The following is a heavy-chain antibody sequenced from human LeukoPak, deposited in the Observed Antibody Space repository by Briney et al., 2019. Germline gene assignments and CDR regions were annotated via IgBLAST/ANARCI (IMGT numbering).Heavy chain of an antibody. D-gene: IGHD2/OR15-2a*01. Sequence: GGSLRLSCAASGFSFSSYWMTWVRQVPGKGLEWVANIKPDGSGRHYVDSVKGRFTISRDNAKSSLYLQMDSLRVEDTAVYYCSSQPAVIDLDFWGQGALVTVSS. CDR1: GFSFSSYW. CDR2: IKPDGSGR. V-gene: IGHV3-7*01. J-gene: IGHJ4*02. CDR3: SSQPAVIDLDF.